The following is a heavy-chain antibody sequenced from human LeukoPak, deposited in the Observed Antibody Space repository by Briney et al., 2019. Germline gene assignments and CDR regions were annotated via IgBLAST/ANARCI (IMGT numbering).Heavy chain of an antibody. CDR2: IYTSGST. CDR1: GGSISSYY. D-gene: IGHD5-18*01. CDR3: ASVPRGYSYGFFFY. J-gene: IGHJ4*02. V-gene: IGHV4-4*07. Sequence: SETLSLTCTVSGGSISSYYWSWIRQPAGKGLEWIGRIYTSGSTNYNPSLKSRVTMSVDTSKNQFSLKLSSATAADTAVYYCASVPRGYSYGFFFYWGQGTLVTVSS.